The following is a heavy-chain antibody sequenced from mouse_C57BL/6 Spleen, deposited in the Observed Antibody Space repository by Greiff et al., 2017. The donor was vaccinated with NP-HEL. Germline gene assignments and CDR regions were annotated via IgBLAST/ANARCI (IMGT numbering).Heavy chain of an antibody. CDR1: GFTFSDYG. CDR3: ARSHYYGSRGGYFDV. D-gene: IGHD1-1*01. J-gene: IGHJ1*03. Sequence: EVMLVESGGGLVKPGGSLKLSCAASGFTFSDYGMHWVRQAPEKGLEWVAYISSGSSTIYYADTVKGRFTISRDNAKNTLFLQMTSLRSEDTAMYYCARSHYYGSRGGYFDVWGTGTTVTVSS. V-gene: IGHV5-17*01. CDR2: ISSGSSTI.